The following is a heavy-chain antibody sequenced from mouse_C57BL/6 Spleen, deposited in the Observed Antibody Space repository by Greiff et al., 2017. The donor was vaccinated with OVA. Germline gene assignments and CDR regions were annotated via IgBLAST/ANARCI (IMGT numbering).Heavy chain of an antibody. Sequence: EVKVVESGGDLVKPGGSLKLSCAASGFTFSSYGMSWVRQTPDKRLEWVATISSGGSYTYYPDSVKGRFTISRDNAKNTLYLQMSSLKSEDTAMYYCARQRDYDGFYYAMDYWGQGTSVTVSS. J-gene: IGHJ4*01. CDR3: ARQRDYDGFYYAMDY. CDR2: ISSGGSYT. CDR1: GFTFSSYG. D-gene: IGHD1-2*01. V-gene: IGHV5-6*01.